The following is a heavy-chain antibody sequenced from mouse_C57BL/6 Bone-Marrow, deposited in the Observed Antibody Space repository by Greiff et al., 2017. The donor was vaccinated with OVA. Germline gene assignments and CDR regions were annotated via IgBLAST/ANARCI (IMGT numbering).Heavy chain of an antibody. CDR1: GFSLTSSG. D-gene: IGHD1-1*01. CDR2: IWRGGST. Sequence: QVQLKESGPGLVQPSQSLSITCTVSGFSLTSSGVHWVRQSPGKGLEWLGEIWRGGSTDYTAAFMSRLSITKDNSKSQVFFKMNSLQADATAIYYCAKAGGSSYWVAYWSQGTLVTVSA. J-gene: IGHJ3*01. V-gene: IGHV2-5*01. CDR3: AKAGGSSYWVAY.